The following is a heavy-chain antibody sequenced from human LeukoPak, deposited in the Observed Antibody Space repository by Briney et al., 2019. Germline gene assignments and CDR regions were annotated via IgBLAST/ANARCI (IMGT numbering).Heavy chain of an antibody. CDR1: GFDLSTYE. J-gene: IGHJ5*02. CDR3: ARGDPHADL. D-gene: IGHD5-24*01. CDR2: ITISGHTK. Sequence: PGGSLRLSCAASGFDLSTYEMTWVRQAPGKGLEWIADITISGHTKNYADSVKGRFSISRDNARTSLYLQMHSLRIEDTGVYYCARGDPHADLWGQGTLVTVSS. V-gene: IGHV3-48*03.